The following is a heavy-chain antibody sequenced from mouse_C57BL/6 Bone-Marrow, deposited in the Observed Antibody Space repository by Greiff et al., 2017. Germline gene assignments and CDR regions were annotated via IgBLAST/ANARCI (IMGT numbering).Heavy chain of an antibody. V-gene: IGHV1-81*01. D-gene: IGHD3-2*02. CDR1: GYTFTSYG. CDR3: ARRGSGTTWFAY. Sequence: QVQLKQSGAELARPGASVKLSCKASGYTFTSYGISWVKQRTGQGLEWIGEIYPRSGNTYYNEKFKGKATLTADKSSSTAYMELRSLTSEDSAVYFCARRGSGTTWFAYWGQGTLVTVSA. J-gene: IGHJ3*01. CDR2: IYPRSGNT.